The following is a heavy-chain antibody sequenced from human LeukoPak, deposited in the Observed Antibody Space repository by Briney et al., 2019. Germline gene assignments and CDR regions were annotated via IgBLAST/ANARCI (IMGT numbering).Heavy chain of an antibody. D-gene: IGHD4-17*01. J-gene: IGHJ4*02. V-gene: IGHV3-21*01. Sequence: GGSLRLSCAAAGFTFSSYSMNWVRQAPGKGLEWVSSISSSSSYIYYADSVKGRFTISRDNAKNSLYLQMNSLRAEDTAVYYCARVATVTPRAYWGQGTLVTVSS. CDR1: GFTFSSYS. CDR2: ISSSSSYI. CDR3: ARVATVTPRAY.